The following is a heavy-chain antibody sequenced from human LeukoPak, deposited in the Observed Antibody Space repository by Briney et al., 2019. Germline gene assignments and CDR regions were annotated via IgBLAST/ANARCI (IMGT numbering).Heavy chain of an antibody. J-gene: IGHJ4*02. CDR1: GFTFSSYG. CDR2: ISEGGNYV. V-gene: IGHV3-21*01. Sequence: PGGSLRLSCAASGFTFSSYGMNWIRQAPGKGLEWVAGISEGGNYVNYAASLKGRFTISRDNAKNTLYLQMNSLRAEDTAVYYCARDTKDYWGQGTLVTVSS. CDR3: ARDTKDY. D-gene: IGHD2-8*01.